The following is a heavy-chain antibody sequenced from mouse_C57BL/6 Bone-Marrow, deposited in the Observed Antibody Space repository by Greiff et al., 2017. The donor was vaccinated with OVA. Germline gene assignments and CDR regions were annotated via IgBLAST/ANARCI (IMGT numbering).Heavy chain of an antibody. D-gene: IGHD1-1*01. CDR1: GYTFTSYW. CDR2: IHPNSGST. J-gene: IGHJ4*01. CDR3: ARKASYYGSSPPYAMDY. Sequence: QVQLQQPGAELVKPGASVKLSCKASGYTFTSYWMHWVKQRPGQGLEWIGMIHPNSGSTNYNEKFKSKATLTVDTSSSTAYMQLSSLTSEDSAVYYCARKASYYGSSPPYAMDYWGQGTSVTVSS. V-gene: IGHV1-64*01.